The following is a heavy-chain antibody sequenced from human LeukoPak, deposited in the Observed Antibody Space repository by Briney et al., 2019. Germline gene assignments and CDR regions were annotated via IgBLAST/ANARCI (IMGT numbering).Heavy chain of an antibody. CDR3: ARVRHSSGWYDY. CDR1: GYTFTSYY. D-gene: IGHD6-19*01. CDR2: INPSGGST. J-gene: IGHJ4*02. Sequence: VASVTVSCKSSGYTFTSYYMHWVRQAPGQGLEWMGIINPSGGSTSYAQKFQGRVTITRDTSTSTVYMELSSLRSEDTAVYYCARVRHSSGWYDYWGQGTLVTVSS. V-gene: IGHV1-46*01.